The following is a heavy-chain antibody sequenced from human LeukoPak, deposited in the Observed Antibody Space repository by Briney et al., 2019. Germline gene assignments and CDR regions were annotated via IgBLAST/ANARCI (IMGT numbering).Heavy chain of an antibody. CDR2: ISTYNAKT. CDR3: ARDTGSNFFAP. V-gene: IGHV1-18*01. J-gene: IGHJ5*02. CDR1: GYTFTTYG. Sequence: ASVKVSCKASGYTFTTYGIIWVRQAPGQGLEWMGWISTYNAKTKYAQNLQGRVAMTTDTTTSTVYMELRSLTSDDTAVYYCARDTGSNFFAPWGQGTLVTVAS. D-gene: IGHD1-26*01.